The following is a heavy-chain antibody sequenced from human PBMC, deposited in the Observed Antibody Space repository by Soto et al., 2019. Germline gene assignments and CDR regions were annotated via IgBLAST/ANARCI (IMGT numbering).Heavy chain of an antibody. CDR2: ISSSSSTI. CDR3: ARELPRPMNWFDP. CDR1: GFTFSSYS. J-gene: IGHJ5*02. Sequence: PGGSLRLSCAASGFTFSSYSMNWVRQAPGKGLEWVSYISSSSSTIYYADSVKGRFTISRDNAKNSLYLQMNSLRSEDTAVYYCARELPRPMNWFDPWGQGTLVTVSS. V-gene: IGHV3-48*01.